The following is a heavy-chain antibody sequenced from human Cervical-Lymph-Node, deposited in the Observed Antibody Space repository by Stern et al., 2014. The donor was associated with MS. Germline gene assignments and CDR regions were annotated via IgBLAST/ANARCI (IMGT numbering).Heavy chain of an antibody. CDR1: CGSISSTGYY. J-gene: IGHJ4*02. D-gene: IGHD3-16*01. CDR2: IHYSGST. Sequence: MQLVESGPGLVKPSQTLSLTCTVSCGSISSTGYYWSWIRQHPGKGLEWIGYIHYSGSTYYNPSLKSRGTISVDTSKNQFSLNLSSVTAADTALYYCARSDRLWGSFDYWGQGRLVTVSS. V-gene: IGHV4-31*03. CDR3: ARSDRLWGSFDY.